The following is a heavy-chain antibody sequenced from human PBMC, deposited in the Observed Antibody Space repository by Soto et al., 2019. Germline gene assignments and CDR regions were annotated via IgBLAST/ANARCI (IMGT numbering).Heavy chain of an antibody. J-gene: IGHJ6*02. CDR2: ISGYNGDT. Sequence: GASVKVSCKASGYTFTNYGIRWVRQAPAQGLEFMGWISGYNGDTNYAQKFQGRVTMTTDTSTSTAYKELRSLRADDTAVYSCARDRPELRTGLYNALDVWGQGTTVTVYS. D-gene: IGHD1-26*01. V-gene: IGHV1-18*04. CDR3: ARDRPELRTGLYNALDV. CDR1: GYTFTNYG.